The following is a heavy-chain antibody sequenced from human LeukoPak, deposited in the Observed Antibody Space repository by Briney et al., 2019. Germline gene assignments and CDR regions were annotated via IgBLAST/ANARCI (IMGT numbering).Heavy chain of an antibody. D-gene: IGHD3-10*01. CDR1: GYSFTSYW. CDR2: IDPSDSYT. Sequence: GESLKISCKGSGYSFTSYWISWVRQMPGKGLEWKGRIDPSDSYTNYSPSFQGHVTISADKSIRTAYLQWSSLKASDTAMYYCARLDTMVRGVIVYWGQGTLVTVSS. V-gene: IGHV5-10-1*01. CDR3: ARLDTMVRGVIVY. J-gene: IGHJ4*02.